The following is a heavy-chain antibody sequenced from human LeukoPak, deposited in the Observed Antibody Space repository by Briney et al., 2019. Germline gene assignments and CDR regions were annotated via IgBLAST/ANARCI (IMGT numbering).Heavy chain of an antibody. CDR2: INPDSGDT. CDR1: GYTFSDYY. Sequence: ASVKVSCKASGYTFSDYYMHWMRQAPGQGLQWMGWINPDSGDTKYAQKFQGRVTMTRDTSISTAYMELSRLRSDDTAVYYCARDSTLYYYDSSGLMAPFDYWGQGTLVTVSS. V-gene: IGHV1-2*02. J-gene: IGHJ4*02. CDR3: ARDSTLYYYDSSGLMAPFDY. D-gene: IGHD3-22*01.